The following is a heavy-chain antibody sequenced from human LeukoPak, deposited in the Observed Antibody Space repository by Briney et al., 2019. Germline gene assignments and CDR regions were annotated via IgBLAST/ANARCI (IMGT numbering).Heavy chain of an antibody. CDR2: ISYDGSNK. Sequence: GRSLRLSCAASGLTFSSYGMHWVRQAPGKGLEWVAVISYDGSNKYYADSVKGRFTISRDNSKSTLYLQMNSLRAEDTAVYYCATSRSPVPAAIYFSDGMDVWGEGTTVTVSS. J-gene: IGHJ6*04. CDR3: ATSRSPVPAAIYFSDGMDV. V-gene: IGHV3-30*03. D-gene: IGHD2-2*02. CDR1: GLTFSSYG.